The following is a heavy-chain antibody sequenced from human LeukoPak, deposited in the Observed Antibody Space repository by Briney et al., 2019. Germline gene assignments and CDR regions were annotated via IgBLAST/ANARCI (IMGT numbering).Heavy chain of an antibody. CDR1: RGTFAKYP. CDR3: ARGPEIIVSVTPSATYKWFDP. J-gene: IGHJ5*02. CDR2: IMAILGTA. Sequence: GSSVKVSCKTSRGTFAKYPISWVRQAPGQEVDWMGGIMAILGTAKYAENFQGTVTITADESTSTVFMERRSLRSQDTAVYYSARGPEIIVSVTPSATYKWFDPWGQGNLLTVSS. V-gene: IGHV1-69*01. D-gene: IGHD5/OR15-5a*01.